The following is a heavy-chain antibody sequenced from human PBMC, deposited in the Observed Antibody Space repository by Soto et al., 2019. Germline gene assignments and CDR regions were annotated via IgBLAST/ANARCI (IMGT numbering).Heavy chain of an antibody. CDR2: ISYDGSQK. CDR3: AKDRESYTSSSYFFDY. CDR1: GFTFSSYG. V-gene: IGHV3-30*18. Sequence: QVQLVESGGGVVQPGRSLRLSCAASGFTFSSYGMHWVRQAPGKGLECVAVISYDGSQKYYADSVKGRFTISRDNSKNTLYLQMNSLRAEDTAVYYCAKDRESYTSSSYFFDYWGQGTLVTVSS. J-gene: IGHJ4*02. D-gene: IGHD6-6*01.